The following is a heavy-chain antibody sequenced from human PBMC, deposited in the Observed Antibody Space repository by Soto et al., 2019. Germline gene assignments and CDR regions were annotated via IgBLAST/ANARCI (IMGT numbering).Heavy chain of an antibody. D-gene: IGHD6-19*01. CDR1: GFIFSGYG. CDR2: IWYDGSNE. CDR3: TRRLSDGWYSDY. J-gene: IGHJ4*02. V-gene: IGHV3-33*01. Sequence: QVQLVESGGGVVQPGRSLRLSCAASGFIFSGYGMHWVLQAPGKGLEWVAVIWYDGSNENYADSVKGRFTSSRDNSKNTLYLQMNSLRAEDTAVYYCTRRLSDGWYSDYWGQGTLVTVSS.